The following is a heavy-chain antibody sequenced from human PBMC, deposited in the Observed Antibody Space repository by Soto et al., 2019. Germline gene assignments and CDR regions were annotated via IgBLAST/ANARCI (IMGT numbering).Heavy chain of an antibody. Sequence: QVQLVQSGAEVKKPGSSVKVSCKASGGTFSSYAISWVRQAPGQGLEWMGGIIPIFGTANYAQKFQGRVTITADESTSTAYMELSSLRSEDTAVYCCARSHIVVVVAASLGGLDYWGQGTLVTVSS. CDR1: GGTFSSYA. J-gene: IGHJ4*02. CDR3: ARSHIVVVVAASLGGLDY. D-gene: IGHD2-15*01. CDR2: IIPIFGTA. V-gene: IGHV1-69*01.